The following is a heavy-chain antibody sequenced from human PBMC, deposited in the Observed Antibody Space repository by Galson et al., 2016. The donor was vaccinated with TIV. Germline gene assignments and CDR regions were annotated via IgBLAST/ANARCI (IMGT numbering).Heavy chain of an antibody. CDR3: VRSGTYYYDSSRDN. Sequence: SVKVSCKASGGTFISYAVSWVRQSPGQGLEWMGRIIPLFGIVSYAQRFQGRVAIIADKSTGTTYMELSSLRSEDTAVYYCVRSGTYYYDSSRDNWGQGTLVTVSS. J-gene: IGHJ4*02. CDR2: IIPLFGIV. CDR1: GGTFISYA. V-gene: IGHV1-69*04. D-gene: IGHD3-22*01.